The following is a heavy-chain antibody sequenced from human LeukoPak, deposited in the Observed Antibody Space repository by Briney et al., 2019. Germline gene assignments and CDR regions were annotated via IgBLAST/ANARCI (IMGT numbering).Heavy chain of an antibody. CDR2: IKSKTCGGIT. Sequence: GGPLRLLCAASVFTFSNSWMICVRQAPGKGLEWVGRIKSKTCGGITDFSEPLKRQFPISRDYSKNTLYLQMNSLKTENTAVYYCTTGPGWGQGTLVTVSS. J-gene: IGHJ4*02. CDR1: VFTFSNSW. V-gene: IGHV3-15*01. CDR3: TTGPG.